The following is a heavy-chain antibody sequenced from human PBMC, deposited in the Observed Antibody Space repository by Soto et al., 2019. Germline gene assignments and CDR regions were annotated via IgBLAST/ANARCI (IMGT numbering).Heavy chain of an antibody. Sequence: PGGSLRLSCAASGFTFSSYGMHWVRQAPGKGLEWVAVISYDGSNKYYADSVKGRFTISRDNSKNTLYLQMNSLRAEDTAVYYCAKGPLLGYNWNYPLLYFDYWGQGTLVTVSS. D-gene: IGHD1-7*01. J-gene: IGHJ4*02. CDR3: AKGPLLGYNWNYPLLYFDY. V-gene: IGHV3-30*18. CDR1: GFTFSSYG. CDR2: ISYDGSNK.